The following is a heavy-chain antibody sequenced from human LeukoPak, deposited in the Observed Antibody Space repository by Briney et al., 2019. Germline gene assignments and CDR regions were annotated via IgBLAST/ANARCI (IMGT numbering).Heavy chain of an antibody. CDR3: ARDGTGDSGWYSY. Sequence: GASVKVACKASGYTVTGYYLHWVRQAPGQGLEWMGWINPNSGVTKYAQKFQGWVTMTRDTSINTAYVDLSRLKSDDTAVYFCARDGTGDSGWYSYWGQGTLVTVSS. CDR2: INPNSGVT. J-gene: IGHJ4*02. CDR1: GYTVTGYY. V-gene: IGHV1-2*04. D-gene: IGHD6-19*01.